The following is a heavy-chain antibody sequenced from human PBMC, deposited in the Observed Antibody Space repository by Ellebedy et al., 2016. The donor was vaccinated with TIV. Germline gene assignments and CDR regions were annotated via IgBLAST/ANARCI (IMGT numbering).Heavy chain of an antibody. CDR3: ANRKTRSFDY. Sequence: AASVKVSCKASGYTFTSYYMHWVRQAPGQGLEWMGIINLSGGSTSYAQKFQGRVTMTRDTSTSTVFMELNSLRAEDTAVYYCANRKTRSFDYWGQGTLLTVSS. CDR1: GYTFTSYY. V-gene: IGHV1-46*01. J-gene: IGHJ4*02. CDR2: INLSGGST. D-gene: IGHD1-14*01.